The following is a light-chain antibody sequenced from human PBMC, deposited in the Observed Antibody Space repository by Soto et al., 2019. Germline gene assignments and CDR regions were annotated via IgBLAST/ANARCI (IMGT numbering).Light chain of an antibody. CDR1: ISDIGGYNS. J-gene: IGLJ2*01. CDR3: ASYTRTTTLV. CDR2: DVN. Sequence: QSALTQPASVSGSPGQSITISCTGTISDIGGYNSISWYQHHPGKAPKLVIYDVNNRPSGISYRFSGSKSGNTASLTISGLQAEDEADYYCASYTRTTTLVFGGGTQLTVL. V-gene: IGLV2-14*01.